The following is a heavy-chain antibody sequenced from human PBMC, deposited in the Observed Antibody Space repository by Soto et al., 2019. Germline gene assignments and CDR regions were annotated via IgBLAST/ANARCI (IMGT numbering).Heavy chain of an antibody. CDR1: GFIFSNYA. V-gene: IGHV3-23*01. Sequence: GGSLRLSCAASGFIFSNYAMSWVRQAPGRGLEWVSAISGSGATTYYPDSVKGRFTISRDNSKNTLYLQMNNLRADDTAVYYCTKGGIPRRYNIPKVDFDYWGQGSLVTV. CDR3: TKGGIPRRYNIPKVDFDY. CDR2: ISGSGATT. J-gene: IGHJ4*02. D-gene: IGHD1-1*01.